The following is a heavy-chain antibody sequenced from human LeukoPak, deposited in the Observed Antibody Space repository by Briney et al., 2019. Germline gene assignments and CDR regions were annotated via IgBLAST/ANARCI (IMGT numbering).Heavy chain of an antibody. V-gene: IGHV3-7*03. Sequence: PSETLSLTCTDSGGSISSYCWSWFRQPPGKGLEWVASINSDGSEGYYADVVKGRFTISRDNAKNSLYLQMNSLRAEDTAVYYCARSSYSSSSSVWGQGTMVTVSS. J-gene: IGHJ3*01. D-gene: IGHD6-6*01. CDR3: ARSSYSSSSSV. CDR1: GGSISSYC. CDR2: INSDGSEG.